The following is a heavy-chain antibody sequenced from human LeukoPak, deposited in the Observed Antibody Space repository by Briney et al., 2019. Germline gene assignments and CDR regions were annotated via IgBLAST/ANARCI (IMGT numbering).Heavy chain of an antibody. CDR2: INHSGST. D-gene: IGHD6-19*01. Sequence: SETLSLTCAVYGGSFSGYYWSWIRQPPGKGLEWIGEINHSGSTNYNPSLKSRVTISVDTSKNQFSLKLSSVTAADTAVYYCARDQTSVAGSGYNWFDPWGQGILVTVSS. CDR1: GGSFSGYY. CDR3: ARDQTSVAGSGYNWFDP. J-gene: IGHJ5*02. V-gene: IGHV4-34*01.